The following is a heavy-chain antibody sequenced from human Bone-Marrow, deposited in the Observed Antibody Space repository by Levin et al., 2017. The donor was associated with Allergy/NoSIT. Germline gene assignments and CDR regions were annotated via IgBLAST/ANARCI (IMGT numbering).Heavy chain of an antibody. J-gene: IGHJ4*02. CDR2: IISALGIP. CDR1: GGSFNTYA. V-gene: IGHV1-69*04. D-gene: IGHD3-10*01. CDR3: ASGPMGRECEY. Sequence: PGGSLRLSCKASGGSFNTYAITWVRQAPGQGLEWLGRIISALGIPTHAQEVQGRVTITADTPTTTAYMELSSLRSEDTAVYYCASGPMGRECEYWGQGTLVTVSS.